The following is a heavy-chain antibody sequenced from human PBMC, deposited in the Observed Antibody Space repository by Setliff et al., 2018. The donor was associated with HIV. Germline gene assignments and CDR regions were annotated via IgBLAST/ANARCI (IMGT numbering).Heavy chain of an antibody. CDR2: VYYSGST. D-gene: IGHD3-22*01. J-gene: IGHJ6*03. CDR1: GDTISTYY. CDR3: ALGNYDTSDYYTNFYYYYMDV. Sequence: SETLSLTCTVSGDTISTYYWSWVRKTPGKGLEWIGYVYYSGSTSYSPSLRGRVTMSVDPSKNQFSLKLNSLTAADTAIYYCALGNYDTSDYYTNFYYYYMDVWGKGTAVTVSS. V-gene: IGHV4-59*01.